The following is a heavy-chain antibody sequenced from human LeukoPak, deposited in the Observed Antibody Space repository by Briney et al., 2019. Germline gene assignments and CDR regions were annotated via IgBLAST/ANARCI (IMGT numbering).Heavy chain of an antibody. D-gene: IGHD2-15*01. J-gene: IGHJ2*01. V-gene: IGHV4-59*01. CDR3: ARAIVWYFDR. Sequence: ETLSLTCTVPGGSISSYYWSWVRKPPAQGLEWIGYIYYSGSTNYNPSLKSRVTISVDTSKNLFSLKLSSVTAAETAVYYCARAIVWYFDRWGRGTLVTVSS. CDR1: GGSISSYY. CDR2: IYYSGST.